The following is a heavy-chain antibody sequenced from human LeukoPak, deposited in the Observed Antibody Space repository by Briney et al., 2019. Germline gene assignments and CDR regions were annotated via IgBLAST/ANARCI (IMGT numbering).Heavy chain of an antibody. CDR3: AKDPEAYYDTAFYFDY. V-gene: IGHV3-9*01. CDR2: ISWNSGSI. CDR1: GFTFDDYA. D-gene: IGHD3-22*01. J-gene: IGHJ4*02. Sequence: GGSLRLSCAASGFTFDDYAMHWVRQAPGKGLEWVSGISWNSGSIGYADSVKGRFTISRDNAKNSLYLQMNSLRAEDTALYYCAKDPEAYYDTAFYFDYWGQGTLVTVSS.